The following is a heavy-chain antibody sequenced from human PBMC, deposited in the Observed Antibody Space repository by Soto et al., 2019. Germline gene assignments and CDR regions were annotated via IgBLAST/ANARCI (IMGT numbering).Heavy chain of an antibody. CDR2: ISYDGSNK. CDR3: AKDPPRSSGYGGDV. J-gene: IGHJ6*02. CDR1: GFTFSSYG. V-gene: IGHV3-30*18. Sequence: QVQLVESGGGVVQPGRSLRLSCAASGFTFSSYGMHWVRQAPGKGLEWVAVISYDGSNKYYADSVKGRFTISRDNSKNTLYLQMNSLRAEDTAVYYCAKDPPRSSGYGGDVWGQGTTVTVSS. D-gene: IGHD5-12*01.